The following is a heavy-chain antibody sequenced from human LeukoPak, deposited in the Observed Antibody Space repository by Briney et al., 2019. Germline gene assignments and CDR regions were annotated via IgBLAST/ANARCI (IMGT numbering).Heavy chain of an antibody. V-gene: IGHV1-46*01. J-gene: IGHJ4*02. CDR1: GYTFTSYY. Sequence: ASVKVSCKASGYTFTSYYMHWLRQAPGQGLEWMGIINPSGGSTSHAQKFQGRVTMTRDMSTSTVYMELSSLRSEDTAVYYCARDREGYCSGGSCYLFYFDYWGQGTLVTVSS. CDR3: ARDREGYCSGGSCYLFYFDY. D-gene: IGHD2-15*01. CDR2: INPSGGST.